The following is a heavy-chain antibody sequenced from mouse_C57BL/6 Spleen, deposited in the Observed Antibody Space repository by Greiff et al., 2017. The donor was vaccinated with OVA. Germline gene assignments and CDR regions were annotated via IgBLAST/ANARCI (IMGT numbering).Heavy chain of an antibody. V-gene: IGHV1-66*01. Sequence: VQLQQSGPELVKPGASVKISCKASGYSFTSYYIHWVKQRPGQGLELIGWIYPGSGNTKYNEKFKGKATLTADTSSSTAYMQLSSLTSEDSAVYYCARGTVVPYFDYWGQGTTLTVSS. CDR1: GYSFTSYY. CDR3: ARGTVVPYFDY. CDR2: IYPGSGNT. D-gene: IGHD1-1*01. J-gene: IGHJ2*01.